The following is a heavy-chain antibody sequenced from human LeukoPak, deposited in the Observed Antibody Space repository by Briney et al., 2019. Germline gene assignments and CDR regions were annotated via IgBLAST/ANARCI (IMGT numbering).Heavy chain of an antibody. Sequence: GGSLRLSCAASGFTFSAYSMNWVRQAPGKGLEWVSSISSRSTNKYYADSVKGRFTISRDNSKNTLYLQMNSLRAEDTAVYYCARDGARGLLWFGELNFNYWGQGTLVTVSS. V-gene: IGHV3-21*01. D-gene: IGHD3-10*01. CDR2: ISSRSTNK. CDR1: GFTFSAYS. CDR3: ARDGARGLLWFGELNFNY. J-gene: IGHJ4*02.